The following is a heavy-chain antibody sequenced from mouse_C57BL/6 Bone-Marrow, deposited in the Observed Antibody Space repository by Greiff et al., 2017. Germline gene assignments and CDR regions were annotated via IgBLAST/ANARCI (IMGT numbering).Heavy chain of an antibody. CDR2: ISGGGGST. J-gene: IGHJ1*03. D-gene: IGHD6-1*01. V-gene: IGHV5-9*01. Sequence: EVQVVESGGGLVKPGGSLKLSCAASGFTFSSYTMSWVRQTPEKRLEWVATISGGGGSTYYPDSVKGRFTISRDNAKNTLYLQMSSLRSEDTALYYCARRGAAGYFDVWGTGTTVTVSS. CDR1: GFTFSSYT. CDR3: ARRGAAGYFDV.